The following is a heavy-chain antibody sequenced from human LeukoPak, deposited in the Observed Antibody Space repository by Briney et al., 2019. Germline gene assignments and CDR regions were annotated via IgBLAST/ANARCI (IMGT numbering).Heavy chain of an antibody. CDR3: ANFRRAKTVVAVDFDY. V-gene: IGHV3-23*01. CDR2: ISSSGADT. Sequence: PGGSLTLSCVASEFTFSIYGMSWVRRAPEKGLEWVSVISSSGADTYYADSVKGRFTISRDNSKNTLYLQMNSLRAEDTAIYYCANFRRAKTVVAVDFDYWGQGTLVTVSS. J-gene: IGHJ4*02. CDR1: EFTFSIYG. D-gene: IGHD3-22*01.